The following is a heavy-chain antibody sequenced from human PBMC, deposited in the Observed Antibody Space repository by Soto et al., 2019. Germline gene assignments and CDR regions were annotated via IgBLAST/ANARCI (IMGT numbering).Heavy chain of an antibody. J-gene: IGHJ4*02. CDR3: ARHNYGSGSTYFDY. Sequence: SETLSLTCTVSGGSISSYYCSWIRQPPGKGLEWIGYIYYTGSTNYNPSLKSRVTISVDTSKNQFSLKLNSMTAADTAVYYCARHNYGSGSTYFDYWGQGTLVTVSS. D-gene: IGHD3-10*01. V-gene: IGHV4-59*08. CDR2: IYYTGST. CDR1: GGSISSYY.